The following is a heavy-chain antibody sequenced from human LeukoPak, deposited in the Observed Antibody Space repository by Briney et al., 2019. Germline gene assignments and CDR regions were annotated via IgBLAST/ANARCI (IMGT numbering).Heavy chain of an antibody. V-gene: IGHV4-38-2*02. J-gene: IGHJ4*02. CDR3: ARYDVWGSYRAFDY. CDR2: VYHSGST. CDR1: NYSISTDYY. Sequence: SETLSLTCTVSNYSISTDYYWGWIRQPPGKGLEWIGTVYHSGSTYYNPSLKSRVTISVDTSKNQFSLKLSSVTAADTAVYYCARYDVWGSYRAFDYWGQGTLVTVSS. D-gene: IGHD3-16*02.